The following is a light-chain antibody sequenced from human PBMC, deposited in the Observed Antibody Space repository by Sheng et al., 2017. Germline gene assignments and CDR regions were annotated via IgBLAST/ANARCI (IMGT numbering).Light chain of an antibody. CDR1: SSDVGSYNL. V-gene: IGLV2-23*01. J-gene: IGLJ3*02. CDR2: EGS. CDR3: CSYAGDSPWV. Sequence: QSALTQPASVSGSPGQSITISCTETSSDVGSYNLVSWYQQHPGKAPKLMIYEGSKRPSGVSNRFSGSKYGNTASLTISGLQAEDEADYYCCSYAGDSPWVFGGVTKLTVL.